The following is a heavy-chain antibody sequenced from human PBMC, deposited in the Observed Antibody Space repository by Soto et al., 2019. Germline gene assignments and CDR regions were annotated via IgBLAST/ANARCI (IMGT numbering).Heavy chain of an antibody. CDR1: GGSISSGGYY. D-gene: IGHD2-2*02. J-gene: IGHJ6*02. V-gene: IGHV4-31*03. Sequence: SETLSLTCTVSGGSISSGGYYWSWIRQHPGKGLVWIGYIYYSGSTYYNPSLKSRVTISVDTSKNQFSLKLSSVTAADTAVYYCARVGGDCSSTSGYMTPGYYYGMDVWGQGTTVTVSS. CDR2: IYYSGST. CDR3: ARVGGDCSSTSGYMTPGYYYGMDV.